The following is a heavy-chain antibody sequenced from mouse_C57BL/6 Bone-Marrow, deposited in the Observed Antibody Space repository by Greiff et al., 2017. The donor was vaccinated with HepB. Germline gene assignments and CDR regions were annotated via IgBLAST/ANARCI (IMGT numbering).Heavy chain of an antibody. J-gene: IGHJ2*01. CDR1: GYTFTSYG. CDR3: ARRDYKFDY. V-gene: IGHV1-81*01. Sequence: QVHVKQSGAELARPGASVKLSCKASGYTFTSYGISWVKQRTGQGLEWIGEIYPRSGNTYYNEKFKGKATLTADKSSSTAYMELRSLTSEDSAVYFCARRDYKFDYWGQGTTLTVSS. D-gene: IGHD2-12*01. CDR2: IYPRSGNT.